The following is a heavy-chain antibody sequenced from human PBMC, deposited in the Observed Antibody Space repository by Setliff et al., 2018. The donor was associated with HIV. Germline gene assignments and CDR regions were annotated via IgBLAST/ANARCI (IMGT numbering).Heavy chain of an antibody. D-gene: IGHD3-22*01. CDR1: GYTFINYG. Sequence: GASVKGSCKASGYTFINYGISWVRQAPGQGLEWMGWISAYNGNTNYAQQLQGRVTMTTDTSTSTAYMELRSLRSDDTAVYYCARDGYYYDGSAYSTFDYWGQGTLVTVSS. J-gene: IGHJ4*02. V-gene: IGHV1-18*01. CDR2: ISAYNGNT. CDR3: ARDGYYYDGSAYSTFDY.